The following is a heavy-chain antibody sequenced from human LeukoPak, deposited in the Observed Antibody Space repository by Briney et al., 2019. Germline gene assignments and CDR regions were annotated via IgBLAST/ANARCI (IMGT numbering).Heavy chain of an antibody. CDR2: VHFSGST. CDR3: ARDESSRDDSGGYHY. J-gene: IGHJ4*02. Sequence: PSETLSLTCAVSSASVTSHHWAWIRQPVGKGLEWVGRVHFSGSTNYNPSLRSRVAISLDNSKNQISLTLNSVSAADTAVYYCARDESSRDDSGGYHYWARGVLVTVSS. V-gene: IGHV4-4*07. D-gene: IGHD3-22*01. CDR1: SASVTSHH.